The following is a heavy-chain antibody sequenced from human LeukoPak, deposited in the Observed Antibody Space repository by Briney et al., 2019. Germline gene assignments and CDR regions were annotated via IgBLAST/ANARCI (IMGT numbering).Heavy chain of an antibody. CDR1: GYIFTDYF. D-gene: IGHD2-15*01. J-gene: IGHJ4*02. CDR3: ARDGSGTYYGDY. CDR2: IKPSSGGT. V-gene: IGHV1-2*06. Sequence: ASVKVSCKASGYIFTDYFFHWVRQAPGQGLEWMGRIKPSSGGTNYAQSFQGRVTMTRDTSINTAYMELSGLRSDDTAVYYCARDGSGTYYGDYWGQGTLVTVSS.